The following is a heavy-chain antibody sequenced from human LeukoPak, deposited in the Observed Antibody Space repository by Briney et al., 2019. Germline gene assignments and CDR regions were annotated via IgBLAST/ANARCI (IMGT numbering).Heavy chain of an antibody. CDR3: ARARRFGELDY. J-gene: IGHJ4*02. Sequence: GGSLSLSCAASGFTFSSNWRHWVRQAQGRGLVWVSRINSDGSSTSYADSVKGRFTISRDNAKNTLYLQMNSLRAEDTAVYYCARARRFGELDYWGQGTLVTVSS. D-gene: IGHD3-10*01. CDR2: INSDGSST. V-gene: IGHV3-74*01. CDR1: GFTFSSNW.